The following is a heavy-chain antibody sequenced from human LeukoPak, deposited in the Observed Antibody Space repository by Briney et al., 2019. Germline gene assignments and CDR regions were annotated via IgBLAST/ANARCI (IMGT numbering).Heavy chain of an antibody. CDR1: GFTLSSYA. J-gene: IGHJ4*02. CDR3: ARAVFHYYGSALDY. V-gene: IGHV3-30*01. D-gene: IGHD3-10*01. CDR2: ISYDGSNK. Sequence: GRSLRLSCAASGFTLSSYAMHWVRQAPGKGLEWVAVISYDGSNKYYADSVKGRFTISRDNSKNTLYLQMNSLRAEDTAVYYCARAVFHYYGSALDYWGQGTLVTVSS.